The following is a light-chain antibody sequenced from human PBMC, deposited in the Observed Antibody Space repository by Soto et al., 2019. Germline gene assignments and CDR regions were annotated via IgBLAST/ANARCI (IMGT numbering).Light chain of an antibody. CDR1: SGHSSYA. J-gene: IGLJ3*02. Sequence: QLVLTQSPSASASLRASVKLTCTLSSGHSSYAIAWHQQQPEKGPRYLMKLNSDGSHNKGDGIPDRFSGSSSGTERYLTISSLQSEDEADYYCQTWATGIHVFGGGTKLTVL. CDR3: QTWATGIHV. V-gene: IGLV4-69*01. CDR2: LNSDGSH.